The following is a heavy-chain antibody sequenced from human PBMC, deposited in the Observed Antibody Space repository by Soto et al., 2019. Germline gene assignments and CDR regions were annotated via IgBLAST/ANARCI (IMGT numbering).Heavy chain of an antibody. CDR2: ISPYNGHT. V-gene: IGHV1-18*04. CDR1: GYIFNGYG. D-gene: IGHD3-3*01. Sequence: QIQLVQSGGEVKKPGASVNLSCKASGYIFNGYGISWVRQAPGQGLEWMGWISPYNGHTEYSQSLQGRLTVTADTSTTTVYRERGSLGSDDTAVYYCARGGSGYHTGRGFAGAMDVWGQGTTVTVSS. J-gene: IGHJ6*02. CDR3: ARGGSGYHTGRGFAGAMDV.